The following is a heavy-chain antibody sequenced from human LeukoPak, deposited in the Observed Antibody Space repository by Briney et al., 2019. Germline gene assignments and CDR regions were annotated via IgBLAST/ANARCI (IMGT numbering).Heavy chain of an antibody. CDR3: ARGVSSFDY. Sequence: GGSLRLSCAASGFTFSNYWMHWVRQAPGKGLEWVANIKQDGSEKYYVDSVKGRFTISRDNAKNSLYLQMNSLRAEDTAVYYCARGVSSFDYWGQGTLVTVSS. J-gene: IGHJ4*02. CDR2: IKQDGSEK. V-gene: IGHV3-7*01. D-gene: IGHD6-6*01. CDR1: GFTFSNYW.